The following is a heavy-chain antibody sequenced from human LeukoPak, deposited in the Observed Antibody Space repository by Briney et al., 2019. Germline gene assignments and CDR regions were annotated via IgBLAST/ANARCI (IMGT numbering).Heavy chain of an antibody. V-gene: IGHV1-2*06. CDR2: INPNSGGT. CDR3: ARGPLVVVNWFDP. Sequence: ASVKVSCKASGYTFTGYYMHWVRQAPGQGLEWMGRINPNSGGTNYAQKFQGRVTITTDESTSTAYMELSSLRSEDTAVYYCARGPLVVVNWFDPWGQGTLVTVSS. D-gene: IGHD2-15*01. J-gene: IGHJ5*02. CDR1: GYTFTGYY.